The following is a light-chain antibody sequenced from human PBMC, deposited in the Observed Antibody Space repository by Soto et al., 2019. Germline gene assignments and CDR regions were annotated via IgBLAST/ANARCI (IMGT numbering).Light chain of an antibody. CDR2: DVS. V-gene: IGLV2-11*01. Sequence: QSVLTQPRSVSGSPGQSVTISCTGTSSDVGGYNFVSWYQQHPGKAPKLMIYDVSKRPSGVPDRFSGSKSGNTASLTISGPQAEDEADYYCCSYAGSYTYVFGPGTKVTVL. CDR3: CSYAGSYTYV. J-gene: IGLJ1*01. CDR1: SSDVGGYNF.